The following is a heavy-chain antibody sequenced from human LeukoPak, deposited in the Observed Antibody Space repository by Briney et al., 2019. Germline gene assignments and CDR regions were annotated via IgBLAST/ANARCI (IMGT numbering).Heavy chain of an antibody. J-gene: IGHJ6*03. V-gene: IGHV4-59*01. CDR2: IYYSGST. CDR3: ARETYYYDSSGLRYYYYYMDV. CDR1: GDSISNYY. D-gene: IGHD3-22*01. Sequence: SETLSLTCIVSGDSISNYYWSWIRQPPGKGLEWIGYIYYSGSTNYNPSLKSRVTISVDTSKNQFSLKLSSVTAADTAVYYCARETYYYDSSGLRYYYYYMDVWGKGTTVTVSS.